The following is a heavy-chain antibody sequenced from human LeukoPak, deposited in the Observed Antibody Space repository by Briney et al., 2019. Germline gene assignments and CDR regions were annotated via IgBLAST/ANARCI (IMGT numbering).Heavy chain of an antibody. CDR2: IKSKTDGGTT. Sequence: GGSLRLSCAASGFTFSNAWMSWVRQAPGKGLEWVGRIKSKTDGGTTDYAAPVKGRFTISSDDSKNTLYLQMNSLKTEDTAVDYCTTVGNSGSKQVPPWDYWGQGTLVTVSS. J-gene: IGHJ4*02. CDR3: TTVGNSGSKQVPPWDY. V-gene: IGHV3-15*01. CDR1: GFTFSNAW. D-gene: IGHD1-26*01.